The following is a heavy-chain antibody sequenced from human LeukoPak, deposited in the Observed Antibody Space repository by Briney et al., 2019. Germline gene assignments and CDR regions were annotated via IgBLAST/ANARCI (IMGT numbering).Heavy chain of an antibody. CDR2: ISSSSSYI. Sequence: PGGSLRLSCAASGFTFSSYSMNWVRQAPGKGLEWVSSISSSSSYIYYADPVKGRFTISRDNAKNSLYLQMNSLRAEDTAVYYCARARADGPFDPWGQGTLVTVSS. J-gene: IGHJ5*02. CDR3: ARARADGPFDP. V-gene: IGHV3-21*01. D-gene: IGHD4-17*01. CDR1: GFTFSSYS.